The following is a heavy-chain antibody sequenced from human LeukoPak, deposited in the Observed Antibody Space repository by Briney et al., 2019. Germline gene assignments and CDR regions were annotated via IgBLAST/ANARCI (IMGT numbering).Heavy chain of an antibody. Sequence: PGGSLRLSCVASGFTFSSRDWMTWVRQAPGKGLEWVANIKQDGSEKNYVDSVKGRFTISRDNAKNSLYLQMSSLRAEDTAVYYCARAPYGSGSYSGSDYWGQGTLVTVSS. CDR3: ARAPYGSGSYSGSDY. CDR1: GFTFSSRDW. V-gene: IGHV3-7*01. CDR2: IKQDGSEK. J-gene: IGHJ4*02. D-gene: IGHD3-10*01.